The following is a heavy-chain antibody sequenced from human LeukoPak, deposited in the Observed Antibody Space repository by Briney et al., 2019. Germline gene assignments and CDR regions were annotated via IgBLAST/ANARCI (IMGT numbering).Heavy chain of an antibody. Sequence: PGGSLRLSCAASGFTFSSYAMTWVRQAPGKGLEWVSSISGSGDNTYYADSVKGRFTVSRDNSKNTLYLQMNSLRAADTAVYYCAEGLYSSSWYFDYWGQGTLVAVSS. CDR1: GFTFSSYA. D-gene: IGHD6-13*01. CDR2: ISGSGDNT. CDR3: AEGLYSSSWYFDY. V-gene: IGHV3-23*01. J-gene: IGHJ4*02.